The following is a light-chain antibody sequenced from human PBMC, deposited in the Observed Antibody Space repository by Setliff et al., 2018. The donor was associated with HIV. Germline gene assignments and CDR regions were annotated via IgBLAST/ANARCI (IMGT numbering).Light chain of an antibody. CDR1: SSDVGGFDF. CDR2: GVN. Sequence: QSVLTQPASVSGSPGQSITISCTGPSSDVGGFDFVSWYQQHPGKAPKLIIYGVNKRPSGVSDRFSGSKSANTASLTISGLQAEDEADYFCSSYSYSTTLVFGGGTKVTVL. V-gene: IGLV2-14*01. CDR3: SSYSYSTTLV. J-gene: IGLJ2*01.